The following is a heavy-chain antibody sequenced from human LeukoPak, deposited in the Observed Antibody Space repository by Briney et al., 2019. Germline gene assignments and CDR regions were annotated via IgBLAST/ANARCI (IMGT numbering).Heavy chain of an antibody. CDR1: GGSFSGYY. J-gene: IGHJ6*02. Sequence: SETLSLTCAVYGGSFSGYYWSWIRQPPGKGLEWIGEINHSGSTNYNPSLKSRVTISVDTSKNQFSLKLSSVTAADTAVYYCARTRVATAPYYYYGMDVWGQGTTVTVSS. V-gene: IGHV4-34*01. D-gene: IGHD5-12*01. CDR2: INHSGST. CDR3: ARTRVATAPYYYYGMDV.